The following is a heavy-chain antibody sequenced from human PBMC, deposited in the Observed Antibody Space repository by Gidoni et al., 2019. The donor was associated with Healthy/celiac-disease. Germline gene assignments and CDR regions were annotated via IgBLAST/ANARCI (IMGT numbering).Heavy chain of an antibody. CDR3: ARRTNIPYCSSTSCYGWFDP. D-gene: IGHD2-2*01. J-gene: IGHJ5*02. Sequence: QVQLVQSGAEVKKPGPEVKVSCNASGYTCTAYYMHWVRQAPGQGLEWMGWVNPNSGGTNYAQKFQGRVTMTRDTSISTAYMELRRLRSDDTAVYYCARRTNIPYCSSTSCYGWFDPWGQGTLVTVSS. CDR1: GYTCTAYY. CDR2: VNPNSGGT. V-gene: IGHV1-2*02.